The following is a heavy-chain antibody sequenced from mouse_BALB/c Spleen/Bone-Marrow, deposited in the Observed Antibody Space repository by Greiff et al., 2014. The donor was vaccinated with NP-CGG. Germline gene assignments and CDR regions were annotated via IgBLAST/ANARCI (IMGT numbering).Heavy chain of an antibody. J-gene: IGHJ2*01. CDR2: IDPANGNT. D-gene: IGHD1-1*01. Sequence: EVQVVESGAELVKPGASVKLSCTASGFNIKDTYMHWVRQRPEQGLEWIGRIDPANGNTKYDPKFQGKATITADTSSNTAYLQLSSLTSEDTAVYYCASYYYGHYLDYWGQGTTLTVSS. CDR3: ASYYYGHYLDY. V-gene: IGHV14-3*02. CDR1: GFNIKDTY.